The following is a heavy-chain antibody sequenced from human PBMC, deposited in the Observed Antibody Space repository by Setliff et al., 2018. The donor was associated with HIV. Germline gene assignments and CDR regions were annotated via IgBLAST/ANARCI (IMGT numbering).Heavy chain of an antibody. CDR1: GYAFTAYA. D-gene: IGHD2-8*02. V-gene: IGHV1-18*01. CDR2: IGGDNANI. J-gene: IGHJ5*02. Sequence: KVSCKASGYAFTAYAISWVRQAPGQGLEWMGRIGGDNANIKFAQSFQGRVTMTTDTSTNTAYLELTSLRSDDTAVYYCARYAASGTGWFDPWGQGTQVTVSS. CDR3: ARYAASGTGWFDP.